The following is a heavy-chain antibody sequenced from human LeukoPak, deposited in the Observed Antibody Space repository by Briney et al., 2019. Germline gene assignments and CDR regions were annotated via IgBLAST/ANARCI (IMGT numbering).Heavy chain of an antibody. CDR2: VSQDGSET. CDR1: GFTFNSFF. CDR3: VRDLGHSRHYFEY. V-gene: IGHV3-7*01. Sequence: GGSLRLSCAASGFTFNSFFLNWVRLTPGRELEWVACVSQDGSETFYMDSVRGRFTISRDNTKNSLYLQMNSLRAEDTAVYFCVRDLGHSRHYFEYWGQGALVTVSS. D-gene: IGHD7-27*01. J-gene: IGHJ4*02.